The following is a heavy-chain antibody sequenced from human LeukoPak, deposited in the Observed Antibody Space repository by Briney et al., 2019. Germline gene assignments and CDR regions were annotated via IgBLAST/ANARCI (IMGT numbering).Heavy chain of an antibody. D-gene: IGHD3-3*01. CDR3: ARDAYDDSSES. V-gene: IGHV3-7*01. J-gene: IGHJ5*02. CDR1: GFTFSSYW. Sequence: HPGGSLRPSCAASGFTFSSYWMTWVRQAPGKGLEWVANLNPDGSRKFYVDSVKGRFTISRDNAKNSLYLQMHSLRAEDTALYYCARDAYDDSSESWGQGTLVTVSS. CDR2: LNPDGSRK.